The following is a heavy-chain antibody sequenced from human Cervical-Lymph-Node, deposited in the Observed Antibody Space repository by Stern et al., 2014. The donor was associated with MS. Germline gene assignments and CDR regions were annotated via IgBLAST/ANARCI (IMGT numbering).Heavy chain of an antibody. CDR2: SYPSGSDT. Sequence: VQLVQSGAEVKKPGASLKISCKLSGYSFTIYYIAWVRQMPGKGLEWMGFSYPSGSDTTYRPSVQGQVAISADKSITAAYLQWSSLRASDTAMYDCARHVQGFDYWGQGTLVTVSS. J-gene: IGHJ4*02. V-gene: IGHV5-51*01. CDR3: ARHVQGFDY. CDR1: GYSFTIYY.